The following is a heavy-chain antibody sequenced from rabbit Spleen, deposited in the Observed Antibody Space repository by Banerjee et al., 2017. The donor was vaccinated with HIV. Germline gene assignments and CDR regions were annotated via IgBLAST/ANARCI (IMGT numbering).Heavy chain of an antibody. D-gene: IGHD8-1*01. V-gene: IGHV1S45*01. CDR1: GFSFSSSYY. CDR2: IYAGSSGST. J-gene: IGHJ6*01. Sequence: QEQLVESGGGLVQPGASLTLTCTASGFSFSSSYYMCWVRQAPGKGLEWIACIYAGSSGSTYYASWAKGRFTISKTASTTVTLHMTSLTAADTATYFCARDTGSSFSTYGMDLWGPGTLVTVS. CDR3: ARDTGSSFSTYGMDL.